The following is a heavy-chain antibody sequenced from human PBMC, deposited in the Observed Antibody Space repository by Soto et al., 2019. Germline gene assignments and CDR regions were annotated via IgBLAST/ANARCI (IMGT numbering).Heavy chain of an antibody. CDR1: GGSISSYY. J-gene: IGHJ4*02. V-gene: IGHV4-59*01. Sequence: PSETLSLTCTVSGGSISSYYWSWIRQPPGKGLEWIGYIYYSGSTNYNPSLKSRVTISVDTSKNQFSLKLSSVTAADTAVYYCARDGDGYNYLVNWGQGTLVTVSS. D-gene: IGHD5-12*01. CDR3: ARDGDGYNYLVN. CDR2: IYYSGST.